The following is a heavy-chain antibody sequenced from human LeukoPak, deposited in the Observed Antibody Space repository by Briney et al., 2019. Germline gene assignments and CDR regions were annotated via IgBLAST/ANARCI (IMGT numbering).Heavy chain of an antibody. D-gene: IGHD5-24*01. CDR3: ARLRDGYNGFDY. J-gene: IGHJ4*02. V-gene: IGHV4-34*01. CDR1: GGSFSGYY. CDR2: INHSGST. Sequence: PSETLSLTCAVYGGSFSGYYWSWIRQPPGKGLEWIGEINHSGSTNYNPSLKSRVTISVDTSKNQFSLKLSSVTAADTAVYYCARLRDGYNGFDYWGQGTLVTVSS.